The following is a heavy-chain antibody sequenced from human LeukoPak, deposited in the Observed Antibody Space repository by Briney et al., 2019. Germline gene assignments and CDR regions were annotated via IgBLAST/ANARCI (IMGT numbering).Heavy chain of an antibody. V-gene: IGHV3-53*01. CDR3: ARGTTVTNNNWFDP. Sequence: QTGGSLRLSCTASEFTVSSNYMSWVRQAPGKGLEWVSVIYSGGSTYYADSVKGRFTISRDSSKNTLYLQMNSLRVEDSAVYYCARGTTVTNNNWFDPWGQGTLVTVSS. CDR2: IYSGGST. J-gene: IGHJ5*02. D-gene: IGHD4-17*01. CDR1: EFTVSSNY.